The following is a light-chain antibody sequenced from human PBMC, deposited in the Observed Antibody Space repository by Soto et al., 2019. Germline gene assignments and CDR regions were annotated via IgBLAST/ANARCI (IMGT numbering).Light chain of an antibody. CDR1: SSDVGYYNY. J-gene: IGLJ2*01. Sequence: QPVLTQPASVSGSPGQSITISCTGTSSDVGYYNYVSWYQQHPGKAPKLMIYDVTNRPSGVSNRFSGSKSGNTASLTISGLQAEDEADYYCSSQGSSSTLIFGGGTKLTVL. V-gene: IGLV2-14*01. CDR3: SSQGSSSTLI. CDR2: DVT.